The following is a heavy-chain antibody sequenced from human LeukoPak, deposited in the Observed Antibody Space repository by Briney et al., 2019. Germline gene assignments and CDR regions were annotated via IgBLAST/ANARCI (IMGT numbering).Heavy chain of an antibody. CDR2: ISGSGGST. V-gene: IGHV3-23*01. J-gene: IGHJ1*01. CDR1: GFSDAW. D-gene: IGHD6-13*01. Sequence: GGSLTLSCATSGFSDAWMSWVRQAPGKGLEWVSAISGSGGSTYYADSVKGRFTISRDNSKNTLYLQMNSLRAEDTAVYYCAKDQVQQLPPEYFQHWGQGTLVTVSS. CDR3: AKDQVQQLPPEYFQH.